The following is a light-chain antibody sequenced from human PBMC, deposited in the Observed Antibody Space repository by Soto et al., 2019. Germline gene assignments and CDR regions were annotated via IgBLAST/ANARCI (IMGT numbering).Light chain of an antibody. CDR2: GAS. CDR3: QQYVRLPLT. V-gene: IGKV3-15*01. CDR1: QSISNT. Sequence: EIVMTQSPATLSVSPGERATLSCRASQSISNTLAWFQQKPGQGPRLLIYGASTRATGIPARFSGSGSGTEFTLTISSLQSEDFAVYYCQQYVRLPLTFGGGTKVETK. J-gene: IGKJ4*01.